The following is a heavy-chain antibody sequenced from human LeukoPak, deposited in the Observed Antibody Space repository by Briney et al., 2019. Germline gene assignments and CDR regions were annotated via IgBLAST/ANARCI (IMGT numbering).Heavy chain of an antibody. D-gene: IGHD6-13*01. CDR2: IYSGGST. CDR3: ARGRRGSSWYFAFDI. CDR1: GFTVNSNY. V-gene: IGHV3-66*02. Sequence: PGGSLRLSCAASGFTVNSNYLSWVRRAPGKGLEWVSVIYSGGSTYYADSVKGRFTISRDNSKNTLYLQMNSLRAGDTAVYHCARGRRGSSWYFAFDIWGQGTMVTVSS. J-gene: IGHJ3*02.